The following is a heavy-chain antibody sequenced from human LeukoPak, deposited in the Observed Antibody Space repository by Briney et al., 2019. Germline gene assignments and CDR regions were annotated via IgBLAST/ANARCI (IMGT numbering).Heavy chain of an antibody. J-gene: IGHJ4*02. CDR3: AREGYYGSGSPPSLYFDY. CDR1: GFTFRNYV. Sequence: GSLRLSCAASGFTFRNYVIHWVRQAPGKGLEWVAVTSSDLNVKLYADSVKGRFTISRDNSRSTLYLQMNSLRPEDTAIYYCAREGYYGSGSPPSLYFDYWGQGTLVTVSS. V-gene: IGHV3-30-3*01. D-gene: IGHD3-10*01. CDR2: TSSDLNVK.